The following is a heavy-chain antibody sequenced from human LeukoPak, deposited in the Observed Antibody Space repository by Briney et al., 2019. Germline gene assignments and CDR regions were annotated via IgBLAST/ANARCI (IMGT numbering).Heavy chain of an antibody. CDR1: GGSISSYY. V-gene: IGHV4-59*01. Sequence: SETLSLTCTVSGGSISSYYWSWIRQPPGKGLEWIGYIYYSGSTNYNPSLKSRVTIVVDTSKNQFSLKLSSVTAADTAVYYCARVGDSSSWYYGMDVWGQGTTVTVSS. J-gene: IGHJ6*02. CDR2: IYYSGST. D-gene: IGHD6-13*01. CDR3: ARVGDSSSWYYGMDV.